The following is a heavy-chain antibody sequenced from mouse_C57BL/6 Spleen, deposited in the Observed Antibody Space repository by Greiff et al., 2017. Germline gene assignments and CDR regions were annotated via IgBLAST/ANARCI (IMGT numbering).Heavy chain of an antibody. D-gene: IGHD1-1*01. Sequence: QVQLQQPGAELVMPGASVKLSCKASGYTFTSYWMHWVKQRPGQGLEWIGEIDPSDSYTNYNQKFKGKSTLTVDKSSSTAYMQLSSLTSEDSAVYYCARSGSSYPHWYFDVWGTGTTVTVSS. CDR1: GYTFTSYW. CDR3: ARSGSSYPHWYFDV. V-gene: IGHV1-69*01. J-gene: IGHJ1*03. CDR2: IDPSDSYT.